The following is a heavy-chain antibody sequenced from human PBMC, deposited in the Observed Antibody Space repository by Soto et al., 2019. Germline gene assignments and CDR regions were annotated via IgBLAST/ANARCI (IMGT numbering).Heavy chain of an antibody. CDR3: AREWGLLPYYVMNV. Sequence: QVQLQESGPGLVTPSETLSLTCRVSGGSVGTGAYYWSWIRQPPGKGLEWIGYTLYSGSPNYNPSLQSLQSRVTISVDTSRNQFSLRLTSVTAADTALYYCAREWGLLPYYVMNVWGHGTAVTVSS. CDR2: TLYSGSP. V-gene: IGHV4-61*08. D-gene: IGHD7-27*01. J-gene: IGHJ6*02. CDR1: GGSVGTGAYY.